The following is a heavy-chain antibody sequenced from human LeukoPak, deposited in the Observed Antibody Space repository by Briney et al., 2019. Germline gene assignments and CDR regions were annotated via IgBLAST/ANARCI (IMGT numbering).Heavy chain of an antibody. Sequence: SETLSLTCTVSGGSISSYYWSWIRQPPGKGLEWIGYIYYSGSTNYNPSLKSRVTISVDTSKNQFSLKLSSVTAADTAVYYCAKSSGYGLVDIWGQGTMVTVSS. V-gene: IGHV4-59*12. J-gene: IGHJ3*02. CDR3: AKSSGYGLVDI. CDR1: GGSISSYY. CDR2: IYYSGST. D-gene: IGHD3-22*01.